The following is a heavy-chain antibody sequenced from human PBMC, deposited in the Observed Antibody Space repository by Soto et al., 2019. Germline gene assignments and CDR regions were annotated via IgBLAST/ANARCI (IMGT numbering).Heavy chain of an antibody. Sequence: SETLSLTCVVSGGSISSGGYSWSWIRQPPGKGLEWIGYIYHSGSTYYNPSLKSRVTISVVRSKNQFSLKLSSVTAADTAVYYCARVDYDSTWFDPWGQGTLVTVSS. V-gene: IGHV4-30-2*01. D-gene: IGHD3-22*01. CDR2: IYHSGST. J-gene: IGHJ5*02. CDR1: GGSISSGGYS. CDR3: ARVDYDSTWFDP.